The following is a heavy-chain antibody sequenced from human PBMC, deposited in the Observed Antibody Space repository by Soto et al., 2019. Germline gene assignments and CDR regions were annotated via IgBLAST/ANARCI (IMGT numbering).Heavy chain of an antibody. V-gene: IGHV4-39*01. J-gene: IGHJ1*01. CDR3: ARHGEAYYYDSSGYREYFQH. CDR1: GGSISSSSYY. CDR2: IYYSGRT. D-gene: IGHD3-22*01. Sequence: QLQLQESGPGLVKPSETLSLTCTVSGGSISSSSYYWGWIRQPPGKGLEWIGVIYYSGRTYYNPYLKSRGTIPLDTSKNQFSLKLSTVTAADTAVYYCARHGEAYYYDSSGYREYFQHWGQGTLVTFSS.